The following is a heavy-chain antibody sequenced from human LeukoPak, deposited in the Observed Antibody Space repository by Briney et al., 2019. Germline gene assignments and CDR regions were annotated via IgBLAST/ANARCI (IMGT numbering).Heavy chain of an antibody. Sequence: ASVKVSCKASGYTFTGYYMHWVRQAPGQGLEWMGWMNPNSGNTGYAQKFQGRVTITRNTSISTAYMELSSLRSEDTAVYYCARSTPAYSSFDWFDPWGQGTLVTVSS. CDR3: ARSTPAYSSFDWFDP. CDR1: GYTFTGYY. V-gene: IGHV1-8*03. J-gene: IGHJ5*02. CDR2: MNPNSGNT. D-gene: IGHD6-6*01.